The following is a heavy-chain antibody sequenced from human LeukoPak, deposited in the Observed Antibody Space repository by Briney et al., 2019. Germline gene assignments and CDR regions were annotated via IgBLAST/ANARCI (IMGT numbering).Heavy chain of an antibody. CDR1: GFTFSNYW. CDR2: IKQDGSEK. CDR3: AKQVRGRTASGQHFDY. J-gene: IGHJ4*02. D-gene: IGHD1/OR15-1a*01. V-gene: IGHV3-7*01. Sequence: GGSLRLSCAASGFTFSNYWMSWVRRAPGKGLEWVAYIKQDGSEKFYVDSVKGRFTISRDNTQHSLYLQMYSLSVEDTAVYYCAKQVRGRTASGQHFDYWGQGTLVTVSS.